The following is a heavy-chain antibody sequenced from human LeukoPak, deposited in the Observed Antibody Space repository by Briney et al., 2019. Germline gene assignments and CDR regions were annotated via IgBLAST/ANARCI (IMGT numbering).Heavy chain of an antibody. Sequence: GGSLRLSCAASGFNFEDYAMQWVRQVPGKALEGVAGISGNNESIGYADSVKGRFTISRNNARDFLDLQMNSLRAEDTALYYCAKSFYYESRGFIANGVFDVWGQGTMVTVSS. CDR3: AKSFYYESRGFIANGVFDV. J-gene: IGHJ3*01. V-gene: IGHV3-9*01. CDR1: GFNFEDYA. CDR2: ISGNNESI. D-gene: IGHD2-8*01.